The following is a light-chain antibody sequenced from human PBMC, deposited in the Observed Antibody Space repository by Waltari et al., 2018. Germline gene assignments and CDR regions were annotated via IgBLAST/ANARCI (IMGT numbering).Light chain of an antibody. CDR3: QQHGNSPSPT. CDR1: QSVSSNS. V-gene: IGKV3-20*01. CDR2: GAS. J-gene: IGKJ4*01. Sequence: EIVLTQSPGTLSLSPGERATLSCRASQSVSSNSLAWYQQKYGQAPRLLIYGASSRATGIPDRFSGSGSGTDFTLTISRLEPEDFAVYYCQQHGNSPSPTFGGGTKVEI.